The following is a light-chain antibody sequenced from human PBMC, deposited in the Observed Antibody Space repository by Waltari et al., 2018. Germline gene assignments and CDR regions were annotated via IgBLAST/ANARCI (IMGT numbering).Light chain of an antibody. V-gene: IGKV2-30*02. J-gene: IGKJ3*01. CDR1: QTLMHSDGNTY. CDR3: LQGTHWPPT. Sequence: DVFMTQSPLSLPVTLGQPASISCRANQTLMHSDGNTYLNWLQQRPGQSPRRLIYQVSKRDSGVPERFSGSGSGTDFTLKISRVEAEDVGIYYCLQGTHWPPTFGPGTTVDF. CDR2: QVS.